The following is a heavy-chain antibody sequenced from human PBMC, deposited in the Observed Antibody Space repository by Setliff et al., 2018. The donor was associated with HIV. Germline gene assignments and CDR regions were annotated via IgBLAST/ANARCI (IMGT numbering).Heavy chain of an antibody. CDR2: IIPIFGTA. V-gene: IGHV1-69*13. J-gene: IGHJ6*03. CDR3: ARDGNSYYNFWSGNYYYYYMDV. Sequence: SVKVSCKASGGTFSSYAISWVRQAPGQGLEWMGGIIPIFGTAKYAQKFQGRVTITADESTSTAYMELSSLRSEDTAVYYCARDGNSYYNFWSGNYYYYYMDVWGKGAMVTVSS. CDR1: GGTFSSYA. D-gene: IGHD3-3*01.